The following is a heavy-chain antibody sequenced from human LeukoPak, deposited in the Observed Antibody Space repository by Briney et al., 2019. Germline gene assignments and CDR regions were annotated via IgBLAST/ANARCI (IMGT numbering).Heavy chain of an antibody. CDR1: GGSFSGYY. D-gene: IGHD3-22*01. J-gene: IGHJ4*02. V-gene: IGHV4-34*01. CDR2: INHSGST. CDR3: ARGMTYYYDSYDY. Sequence: SKTLSLTCAVYGGSFSGYYWSWIRQPPGKGLEWIGEINHSGSTNYNPSLKSRVTISVDTSKNQFSLKLSSVTAADTAVYYCARGMTYYYDSYDYWGQGTLVTVSP.